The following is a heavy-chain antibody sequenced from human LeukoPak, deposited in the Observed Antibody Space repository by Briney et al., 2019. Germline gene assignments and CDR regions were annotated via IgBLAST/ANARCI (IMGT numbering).Heavy chain of an antibody. J-gene: IGHJ4*02. CDR3: AREQDGGKHDY. V-gene: IGHV1-46*01. D-gene: IGHD4-23*01. Sequence: ASVTVSCKASGYTFTSYYIHWVRQAPGQGLEWMGIIKSGGGATSYAQKFQGRVTMTRDTSTSTVYMELSRLRSEDTAVYYCAREQDGGKHDYWGQGTLVIVSS. CDR1: GYTFTSYY. CDR2: IKSGGGAT.